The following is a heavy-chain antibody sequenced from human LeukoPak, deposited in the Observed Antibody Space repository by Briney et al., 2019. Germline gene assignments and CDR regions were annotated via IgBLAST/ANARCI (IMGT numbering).Heavy chain of an antibody. CDR2: ISGNGGST. D-gene: IGHD3-3*01. CDR3: AKDKYYDFWSGYYKSSYFDY. Sequence: GGSLRLSCAASGFTFSSYAMSWVRQAPGKGLEWVSAISGNGGSTYYADSVKGRFTISRDNSKNTLYLQMNSLRAEDTAVYYCAKDKYYDFWSGYYKSSYFDYWGQGTLVTVSS. CDR1: GFTFSSYA. J-gene: IGHJ4*02. V-gene: IGHV3-23*01.